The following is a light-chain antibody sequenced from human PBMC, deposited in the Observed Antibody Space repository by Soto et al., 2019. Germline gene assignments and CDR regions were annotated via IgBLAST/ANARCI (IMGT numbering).Light chain of an antibody. CDR2: KAS. Sequence: DIQMTQPPSTLSASVGDRVTITCRASQSISSWLAWYQQKPGRAPKLLIYKASNLQSGVPSRFSGSGSGTEFTLTISSLQPDDFATYYCQHYDSYPFTFGPGTKVDIK. CDR3: QHYDSYPFT. V-gene: IGKV1-5*03. J-gene: IGKJ3*01. CDR1: QSISSW.